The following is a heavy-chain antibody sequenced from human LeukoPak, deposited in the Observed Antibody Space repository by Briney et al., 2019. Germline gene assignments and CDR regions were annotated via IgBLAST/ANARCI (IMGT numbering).Heavy chain of an antibody. J-gene: IGHJ4*02. CDR1: GFTFSDYY. D-gene: IGHD5-12*01. Sequence: GGSLRLSCAASGFTFSDYYMSWIRQATGKGLEWVSAIGTAGDTYYPGSVKGRFTLSRENAKNSLYLQMNSLRAGDTAVYYCARKYSGSLLYTEYYFDYWGQGTLVTVSS. V-gene: IGHV3-13*01. CDR3: ARKYSGSLLYTEYYFDY. CDR2: IGTAGDT.